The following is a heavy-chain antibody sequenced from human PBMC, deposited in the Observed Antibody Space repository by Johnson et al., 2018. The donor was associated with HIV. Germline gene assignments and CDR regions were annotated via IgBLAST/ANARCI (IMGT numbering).Heavy chain of an antibody. CDR2: IYSGGST. CDR1: GFTFNRYG. CDR3: ASYGDKKWSDGCDS. V-gene: IGHV3-NL1*01. J-gene: IGHJ3*02. Sequence: QVQLVESGGGVVQPGRSRRLSCAASGFTFNRYGIHWVRQAPGKGLEWVSVIYSGGSTYYADSVKGRFTISRDNSKNTLYLQMNSLRAEDTAVYYCASYGDKKWSDGCDSWGQGTMVTVSS. D-gene: IGHD4-23*01.